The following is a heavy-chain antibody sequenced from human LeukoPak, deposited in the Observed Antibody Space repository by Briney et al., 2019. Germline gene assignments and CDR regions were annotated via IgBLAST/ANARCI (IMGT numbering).Heavy chain of an antibody. J-gene: IGHJ4*02. CDR2: ISSTSGRII. CDR3: AKVGSGWGMDY. CDR1: GFTFSDYT. Sequence: GGSLRLSCAASGFTFSDYTMNWVRQAPGKVLEFVSSISSTSGRIIYYADSVKGRFTISRDNDKNSMYLQMNSLGVEDTALYYCAKVGSGWGMDYWGQGTLVTVSS. D-gene: IGHD6-19*01. V-gene: IGHV3-48*01.